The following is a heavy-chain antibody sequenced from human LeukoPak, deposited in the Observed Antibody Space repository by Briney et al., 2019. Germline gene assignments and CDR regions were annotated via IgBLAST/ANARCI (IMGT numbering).Heavy chain of an antibody. V-gene: IGHV3-15*01. Sequence: GGSLRLSCAASGFTFSNAWMSWVRQAPGKGLEWVGRIKCKTDGGTTDYAAPVKGRFTISRDDSKNTLYLQMNSLKTEDTAAYYCTTDPLYGSGWHLRPIDYWGQGTLVTVSS. CDR1: GFTFSNAW. J-gene: IGHJ4*02. D-gene: IGHD3-10*01. CDR3: TTDPLYGSGWHLRPIDY. CDR2: IKCKTDGGTT.